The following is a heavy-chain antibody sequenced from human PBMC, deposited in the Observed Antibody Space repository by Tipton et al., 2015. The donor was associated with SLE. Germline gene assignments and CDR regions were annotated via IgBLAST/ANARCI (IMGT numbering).Heavy chain of an antibody. CDR2: INHSRST. J-gene: IGHJ3*01. CDR3: AREALYLSTIPDAFHF. Sequence: TLSLTCTVYGGSFSGYYWTWIRQPPGKGLEWIGEINHSRSTNYNPSLKSRVTISVDTSKNQLSLELTSVTAADTAVYYCAREALYLSTIPDAFHFWGQGTSVTVSS. V-gene: IGHV4-34*01. CDR1: GGSFSGYY. D-gene: IGHD5-24*01.